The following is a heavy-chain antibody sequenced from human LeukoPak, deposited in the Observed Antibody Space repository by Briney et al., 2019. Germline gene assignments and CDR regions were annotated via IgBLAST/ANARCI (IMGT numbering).Heavy chain of an antibody. J-gene: IGHJ4*02. V-gene: IGHV4-59*01. CDR1: GGSISSYY. Sequence: SETLSLTCTVSGGSISSYYWSWIRQPPGKGLEWIGYIYYSGSTNYNPSLKSRVTISVDTSKNQFSLKLSSVTAADTAVCYCARDRSPAPGRSYGRGHFDYWGQGTLVTVSS. D-gene: IGHD5-18*01. CDR3: ARDRSPAPGRSYGRGHFDY. CDR2: IYYSGST.